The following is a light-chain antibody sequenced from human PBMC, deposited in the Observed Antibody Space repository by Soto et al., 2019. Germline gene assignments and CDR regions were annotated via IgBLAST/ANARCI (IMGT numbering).Light chain of an antibody. V-gene: IGKV3-11*01. CDR3: QQRSNWPLT. CDR1: QSLSSN. Sequence: EIAMTQSPATLSASPGERATLSCRASQSLSSNLAWYQQKPGQAPRLLIYDASNRATGTPARFSGSGSGTDFTLTISSLEPEDFAVYYCQQRSNWPLTFGGGTKVDIK. J-gene: IGKJ4*01. CDR2: DAS.